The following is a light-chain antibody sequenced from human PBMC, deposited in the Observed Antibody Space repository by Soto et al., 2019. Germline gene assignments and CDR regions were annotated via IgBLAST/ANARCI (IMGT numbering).Light chain of an antibody. CDR3: QKYNSYSWK. CDR1: RDIGSD. Sequence: SXSSRSASVVDRTPITGRASRDIGSDLSWYQQNPGKDHTIMIYAAYNLQSGVKSRFGGSGSGTEFTLTIRSLQPDDFAIYYCQKYNSYSWKFGQGTQVDIK. J-gene: IGKJ1*01. V-gene: IGKV1-17*01. CDR2: AAY.